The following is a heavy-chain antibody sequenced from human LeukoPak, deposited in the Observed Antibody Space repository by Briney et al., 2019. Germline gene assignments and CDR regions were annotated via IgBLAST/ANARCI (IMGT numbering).Heavy chain of an antibody. V-gene: IGHV4-30-4*08. Sequence: SETLSLTCTVSGGSISSGGYYWSWIRQHPGKGLEWIGYIYYSGSTYYNPSLKSRVTISVDTSKNQFSLKLSSVTAADTAVYYCARVNTMRFQHWGQGTLVTVSS. D-gene: IGHD3-10*01. CDR3: ARVNTMRFQH. J-gene: IGHJ1*01. CDR1: GGSISSGGYY. CDR2: IYYSGST.